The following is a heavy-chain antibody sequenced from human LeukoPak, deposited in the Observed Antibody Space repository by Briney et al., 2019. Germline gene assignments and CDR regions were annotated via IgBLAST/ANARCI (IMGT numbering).Heavy chain of an antibody. CDR3: ARPDRSGYDYYFDY. V-gene: IGHV3-53*05. J-gene: IGHJ4*02. D-gene: IGHD5-12*01. CDR1: GFTVSSNY. CDR2: IYGGGTT. Sequence: GGSLRLSCAASGFTVSSNYMSWVRQAPGKGLEWVSVIYGGGTTYYADSVKGRFTISRDNSKNTLYLQMGSLRAEDMAVYYCARPDRSGYDYYFDYWGQGTLVTVSS.